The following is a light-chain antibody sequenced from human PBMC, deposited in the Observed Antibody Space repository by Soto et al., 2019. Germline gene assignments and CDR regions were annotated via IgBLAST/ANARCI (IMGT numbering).Light chain of an antibody. Sequence: EIVLTQSPGTLSLSPGERATLSCRASQSGSSSYLAWYQQKPGQAPRLLIYGASSRATGIPDRFSGSGSGTEFSLTISSLQSEDFALYYCQQYNSWPLTFGEGTKVDIK. V-gene: IGKV3-20*01. CDR1: QSGSSSY. CDR2: GAS. CDR3: QQYNSWPLT. J-gene: IGKJ4*01.